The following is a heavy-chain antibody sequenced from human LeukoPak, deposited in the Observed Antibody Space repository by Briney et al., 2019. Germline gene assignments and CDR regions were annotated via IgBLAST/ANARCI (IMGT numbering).Heavy chain of an antibody. Sequence: GGSLRLSCAASGFTLSNYAMRWVRQAPGKGLEWVAVISYDGSDKYYADSVKGRFTISRDNSKNTLYLQMNSLRPEDTAVYYCARDWGRRYSSGWYGDFDYWGQGTLVTVSS. CDR3: ARDWGRRYSSGWYGDFDY. D-gene: IGHD6-19*01. CDR1: GFTLSNYA. J-gene: IGHJ4*02. V-gene: IGHV3-30-3*01. CDR2: ISYDGSDK.